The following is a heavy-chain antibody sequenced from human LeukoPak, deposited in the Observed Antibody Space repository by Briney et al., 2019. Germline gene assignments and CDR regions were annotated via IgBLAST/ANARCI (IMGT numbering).Heavy chain of an antibody. Sequence: GGSLRLSCAASGFTFSSYSMNWVRQAPGKGLEWVSYISSSSSTIYYADSVKGRFTISRDNAKNSLYLQMNSLRAEDTAVYYCARDVDDKIQLWFPAYYFDYWGQGTLVTVSS. V-gene: IGHV3-48*04. D-gene: IGHD5-18*01. CDR3: ARDVDDKIQLWFPAYYFDY. J-gene: IGHJ4*02. CDR2: ISSSSSTI. CDR1: GFTFSSYS.